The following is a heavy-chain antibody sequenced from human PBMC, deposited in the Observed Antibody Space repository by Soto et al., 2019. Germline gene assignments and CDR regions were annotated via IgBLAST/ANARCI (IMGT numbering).Heavy chain of an antibody. CDR1: GFTFSSYG. Sequence: QVQLVESGGGVVQPGRSLRLSCAASGFTFSSYGMHWVRQAPGKGLEGVAVISYDGNNKYYGDTVKGRFTISRDDSKTTVFLEMNSLRDEDTPVYSCAEDARPCTSGVCLHNWVDPWGQGTLVTVSS. J-gene: IGHJ5*02. D-gene: IGHD2-8*01. V-gene: IGHV3-30*18. CDR3: AEDARPCTSGVCLHNWVDP. CDR2: ISYDGNNK.